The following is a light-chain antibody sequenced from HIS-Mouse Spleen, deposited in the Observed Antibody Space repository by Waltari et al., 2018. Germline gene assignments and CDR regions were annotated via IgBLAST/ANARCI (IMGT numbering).Light chain of an antibody. CDR3: QQYYSTPLT. V-gene: IGKV4-1*01. CDR1: QSFLYSTNNKNY. CDR2: WAS. J-gene: IGKJ4*01. Sequence: DIVMTQSPDSLAVSLGEGATINCKSSQSFLYSTNNKNYLAWYQQKPGQPPKLLIYWASTRESVVPDRFSGSGSGTDFTLTISSLQAEDVAVYYCQQYYSTPLTFGGGTKVEIK.